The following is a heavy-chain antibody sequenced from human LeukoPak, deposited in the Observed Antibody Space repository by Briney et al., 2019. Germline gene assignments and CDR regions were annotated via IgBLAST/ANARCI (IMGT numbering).Heavy chain of an antibody. J-gene: IGHJ4*02. CDR3: GVYSSLDY. V-gene: IGHV3-53*01. Sequence: GGSLRLSCAASGFTLSNNYMSWVRQAPGKGLEWVSLIYSGGKTYYADSVKGRFTISRDNSKNTLFLQMNSLRAEDTAGYYCGVYSSLDYWGQGTLVTVSS. CDR1: GFTLSNNY. CDR2: IYSGGKT. D-gene: IGHD3-22*01.